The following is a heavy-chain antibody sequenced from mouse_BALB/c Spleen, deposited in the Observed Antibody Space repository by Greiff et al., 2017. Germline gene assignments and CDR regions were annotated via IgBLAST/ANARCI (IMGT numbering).Heavy chain of an antibody. V-gene: IGHV1S127*01. J-gene: IGHJ3*01. Sequence: QVQLQQSGPQLVRPGASVKISCKASGYSFTSYWMHWVKQRPGQGLEWIGMIDPSDSETRLNQKFKDKATLTVDKSSSTAYMQLSSPTSEDSAVYYCARRYGSSSAWFAYWGQGTLVTVSA. CDR3: ARRYGSSSAWFAY. D-gene: IGHD1-1*01. CDR2: IDPSDSET. CDR1: GYSFTSYW.